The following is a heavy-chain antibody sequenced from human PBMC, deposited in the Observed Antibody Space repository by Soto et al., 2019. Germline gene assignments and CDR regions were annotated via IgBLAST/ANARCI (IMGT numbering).Heavy chain of an antibody. D-gene: IGHD4-17*01. J-gene: IGHJ5*02. CDR1: GGSFSGYY. V-gene: IGHV4-34*01. Sequence: SETLSLTCAVYGGSFSGYYWSWIRQPPGKGLEWIGEINHSGSTNYNPSLKSRVTISVDTSKNQFSLKLSSVTAADTAVYYCARDLYGDAALWFDPWGQGTLVTVSS. CDR3: ARDLYGDAALWFDP. CDR2: INHSGST.